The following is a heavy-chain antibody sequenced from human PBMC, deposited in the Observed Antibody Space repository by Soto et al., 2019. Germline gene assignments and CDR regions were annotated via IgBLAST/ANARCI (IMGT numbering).Heavy chain of an antibody. J-gene: IGHJ4*02. V-gene: IGHV3-23*01. CDR3: AKDPATIALAGTFDY. D-gene: IGHD6-19*01. CDR2: ISGSGGST. CDR1: GFTFSTYG. Sequence: EVQLLESGGGLVQPGGSLRLSCAASGFTFSTYGMSWVRQAPGKGLEWVSIISGSGGSTYYADTVKGRFTISRDNSKNTLYLQMNSLRAEDTAVYYCAKDPATIALAGTFDYLGQGTLVIVSS.